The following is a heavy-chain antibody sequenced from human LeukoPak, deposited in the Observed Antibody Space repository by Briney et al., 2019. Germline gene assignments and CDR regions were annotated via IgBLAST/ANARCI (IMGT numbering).Heavy chain of an antibody. Sequence: GGSLRLSCAASGFTFSSYAMSWVRQAPGKGLEWVSAISGSGGSTYYADSVKGRFTISRGNSKNTLYLQMNSLRAEDTAVYYCAKDSSLGYCSGGSCYDPIFDYWGQGTLITVSS. CDR3: AKDSSLGYCSGGSCYDPIFDY. V-gene: IGHV3-23*01. CDR1: GFTFSSYA. CDR2: ISGSGGST. D-gene: IGHD2-15*01. J-gene: IGHJ4*02.